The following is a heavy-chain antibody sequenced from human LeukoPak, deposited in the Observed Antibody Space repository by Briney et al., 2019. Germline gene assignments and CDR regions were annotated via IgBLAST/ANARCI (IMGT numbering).Heavy chain of an antibody. CDR1: GYSFTSYW. D-gene: IGHD3-10*01. V-gene: IGHV5-51*01. J-gene: IGHJ6*02. CDR2: IYPGDSDT. Sequence: GESLKISCKGSGYSFTSYWIGWVRQMPGKGLEWMGIIYPGDSDTRYSPSFQGQVTISADKSISTAYLQWSSLKASDTAMYYCASHNPYGSGSYYNYYYYGMDVWGQGTTVTVSS. CDR3: ASHNPYGSGSYYNYYYYGMDV.